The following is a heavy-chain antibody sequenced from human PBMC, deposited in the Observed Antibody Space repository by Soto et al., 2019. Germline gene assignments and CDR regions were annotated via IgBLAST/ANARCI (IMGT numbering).Heavy chain of an antibody. J-gene: IGHJ3*02. D-gene: IGHD6-13*01. CDR3: ARRYSSAFDI. Sequence: PSETLSLTCTVSGGSIRSYYWSLIRQPPGKGLEWIGYIYYSGSTNYNPSLKSRVTISVDTSKNQFSLKLSSVTAADTAVYYCARRYSSAFDIWGQGTMVTVSS. CDR2: IYYSGST. CDR1: GGSIRSYY. V-gene: IGHV4-59*08.